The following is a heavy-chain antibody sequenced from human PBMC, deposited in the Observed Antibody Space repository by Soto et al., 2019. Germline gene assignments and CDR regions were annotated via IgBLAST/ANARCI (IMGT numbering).Heavy chain of an antibody. Sequence: EVQLLESGGDLIQPGWSLRLSCVASGLTFGSRAMSWVRQSPGEGLEWGSTITDIGGDAKYADSVRGRFAISRANSKTQLYLQMSALRGEASALYFCVRGSKDYYPGSRIFDFWGRGTLVTVAS. D-gene: IGHD3-10*01. CDR1: GLTFGSRA. CDR2: ITDIGGDA. V-gene: IGHV3-23*01. J-gene: IGHJ4*02. CDR3: VRGSKDYYPGSRIFDF.